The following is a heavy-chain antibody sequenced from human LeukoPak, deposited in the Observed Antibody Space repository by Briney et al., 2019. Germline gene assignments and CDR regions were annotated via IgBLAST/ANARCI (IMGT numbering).Heavy chain of an antibody. D-gene: IGHD3-16*01. CDR3: ARDRFGGFDY. Sequence: SETLSLTCTVSGGSISSSSYYWGWIRQPPGKGLEWIGSIYHSGSTYYNPSLKSRVTISVDTSKNQFSLKLSSVTAADTAVYYCARDRFGGFDYWDQGTLVSVSS. CDR2: IYHSGST. CDR1: GGSISSSSYY. J-gene: IGHJ4*02. V-gene: IGHV4-39*07.